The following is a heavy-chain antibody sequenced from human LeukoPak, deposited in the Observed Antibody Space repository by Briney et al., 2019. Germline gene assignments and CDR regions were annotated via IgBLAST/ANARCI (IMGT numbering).Heavy chain of an antibody. J-gene: IGHJ4*02. CDR3: ARDQALYFSYADY. CDR2: IFYDGSGK. Sequence: GGSLRLSCAASGFTFSNYGVHWVRQPPGKGLEWLAAIFYDGSGKRYADTVKGRFTISRDNSKNTLYLQINSLRAEDTAVYYCARDQALYFSYADYWGREPWSPSPQ. D-gene: IGHD3-16*01. CDR1: GFTFSNYG. V-gene: IGHV3-33*01.